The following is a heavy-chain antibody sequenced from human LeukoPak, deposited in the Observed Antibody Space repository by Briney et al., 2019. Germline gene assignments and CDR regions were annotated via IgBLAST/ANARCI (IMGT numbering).Heavy chain of an antibody. Sequence: SETLSLTCTVSGDSISSYNYFWGWIRQPPGKGLEWVGSIYYRGNTYYNPSLKSRVTLSADTSKNQFSLKLSSVTAADTAVYYCARNAAVATSRSWFDPWGQGSLVTVSS. V-gene: IGHV4-39*01. J-gene: IGHJ5*02. CDR2: IYYRGNT. CDR1: GDSISSYNYF. D-gene: IGHD6-19*01. CDR3: ARNAAVATSRSWFDP.